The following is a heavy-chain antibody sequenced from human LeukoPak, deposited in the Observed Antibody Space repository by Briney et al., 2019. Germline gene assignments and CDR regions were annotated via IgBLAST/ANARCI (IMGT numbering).Heavy chain of an antibody. D-gene: IGHD3-22*01. V-gene: IGHV4-39*01. CDR2: IYSSGST. CDR1: GGSISSSSYY. CDR3: ARHNIFYDSSGYQNWFDP. Sequence: SETLSLTCTVSGGSISSSSYYWGWIRQPPGKGLEWIAGIYSSGSTYYNPSLKSRVTISVDTSKNQFSLKLSSVTAADTAVYYCARHNIFYDSSGYQNWFDPWGQGTQVTVSS. J-gene: IGHJ5*02.